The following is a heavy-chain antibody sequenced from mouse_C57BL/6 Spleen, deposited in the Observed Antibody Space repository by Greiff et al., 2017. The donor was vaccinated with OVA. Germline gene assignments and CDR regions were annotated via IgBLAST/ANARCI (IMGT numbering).Heavy chain of an antibody. CDR1: GFNIKDYY. CDR3: ASPYYYGISYLYWYFDV. CDR2: IDPEDGET. D-gene: IGHD1-1*01. V-gene: IGHV14-2*01. Sequence: VQLQQSGAELVKPGASVKLSCTASGFNIKDYYMHWVKQRTEQGLEWIGRIDPEDGETQYAPKFQGKATITADTSSNTAYLQLSSLTSEDTAVYYCASPYYYGISYLYWYFDVWGTGTTVTVSS. J-gene: IGHJ1*03.